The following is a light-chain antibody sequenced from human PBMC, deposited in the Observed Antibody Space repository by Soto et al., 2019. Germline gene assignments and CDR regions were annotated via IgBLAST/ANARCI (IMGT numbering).Light chain of an antibody. J-gene: IGKJ3*01. V-gene: IGKV1-12*01. CDR1: QDISSW. CDR2: TAS. CDR3: QQSNSFPPYT. Sequence: DIQMTQSPSSVSASVGDRFTITCRASQDISSWLAWYQQKPGKAPKLLIYTASNLKSGVPSRFSGSGAGTEFTFTISSLQPEDSATYYCQQSNSFPPYTFGPGTKVDIK.